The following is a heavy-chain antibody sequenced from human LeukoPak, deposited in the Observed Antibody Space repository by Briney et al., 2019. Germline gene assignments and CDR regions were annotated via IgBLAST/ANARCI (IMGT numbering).Heavy chain of an antibody. CDR2: ISYDGSNK. CDR3: AKEVYYGSGSFDY. V-gene: IGHV3-30-3*01. D-gene: IGHD3-10*01. CDR1: GFTFSSYA. J-gene: IGHJ4*02. Sequence: PGGSLRLSCAASGFTFSSYAMHWVRQAPGKGLEWVAVISYDGSNKYYADSVKGRFTISRDNSKNTLYLQMNSLRAEDTAVYYCAKEVYYGSGSFDYWGQGTLVTVSS.